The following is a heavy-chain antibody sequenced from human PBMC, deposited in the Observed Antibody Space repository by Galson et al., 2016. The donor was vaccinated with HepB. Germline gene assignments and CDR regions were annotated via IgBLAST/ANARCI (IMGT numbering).Heavy chain of an antibody. J-gene: IGHJ5*02. CDR1: GGSVSSGSYY. V-gene: IGHV4-61*01. D-gene: IGHD6-13*01. CDR3: AREEERQLVRRFDP. CDR2: IYYSGST. Sequence: SETLSLTCTVSGGSVSSGSYYWSWIWQPPGKGLEWIGYIYYSGSTNYNPSLKSRVTISVDTSKNQFSLKLTSVTAADTAFYYCAREEERQLVRRFDPWGQGTLVTVSS.